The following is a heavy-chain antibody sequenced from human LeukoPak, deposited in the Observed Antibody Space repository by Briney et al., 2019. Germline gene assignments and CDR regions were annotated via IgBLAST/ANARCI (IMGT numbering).Heavy chain of an antibody. CDR1: GGSITSGNYY. Sequence: PSETLSLTCTVSGGSITSGNYYWSWIRQPPGKGLEWIGYIFYTGSTNYSPSLKSRVTISVDTSKNQFSLKLSSVTAADTAVYYCARLRAGVFYDYVWGSYRTTFDYWGQGTLVTVSS. J-gene: IGHJ4*02. CDR3: ARLRAGVFYDYVWGSYRTTFDY. V-gene: IGHV4-30-4*01. D-gene: IGHD3-16*02. CDR2: IFYTGST.